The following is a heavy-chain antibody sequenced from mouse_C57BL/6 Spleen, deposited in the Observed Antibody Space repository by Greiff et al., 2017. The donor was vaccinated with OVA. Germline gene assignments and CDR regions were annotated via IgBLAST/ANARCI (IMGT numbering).Heavy chain of an antibody. J-gene: IGHJ2*01. Sequence: QVQLQQPGAELVRPGSSVKLSCKASGYTFTSYWMHWVKQRPIQGLEWIGNIYPSDSETHYNQKFKDKATLTVDKSSSTAYMQLSSLTSEDSAVCYCARGGIRTTVVVSFDYWGQGTTLTLSS. CDR3: ARGGIRTTVVVSFDY. CDR2: IYPSDSET. D-gene: IGHD1-1*01. V-gene: IGHV1-52*01. CDR1: GYTFTSYW.